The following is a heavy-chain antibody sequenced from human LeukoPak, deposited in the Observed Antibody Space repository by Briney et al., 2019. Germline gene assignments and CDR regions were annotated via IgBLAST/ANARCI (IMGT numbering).Heavy chain of an antibody. CDR3: ARDSRGYSISDY. D-gene: IGHD3-22*01. CDR2: ISSSSSTI. J-gene: IGHJ4*02. V-gene: IGHV3-48*02. Sequence: GGSLRLSCAASGSTFSSFNMNWVRQAPGKGLEWVSYISSSSSTIYYADSVKGRFTISRDNAKNSLYLQMNSLRDEDTAVYYYARDSRGYSISDYWGQGTLVTVSS. CDR1: GSTFSSFN.